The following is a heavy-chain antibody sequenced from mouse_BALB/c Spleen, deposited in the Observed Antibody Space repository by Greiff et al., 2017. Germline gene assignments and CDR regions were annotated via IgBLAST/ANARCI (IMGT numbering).Heavy chain of an antibody. V-gene: IGHV2-9*02. CDR1: GFSLTSYG. CDR2: IWAGGST. J-gene: IGHJ4*01. CDR3: ARDWTFYAMDY. Sequence: QVQLQQSGPGLVQPSQSLSITCTVSGFSLTSYGVHWVRQPPGKGLEWLGVIWAGGSTNYNSALMSRLSISKDNSKSQVFLKMNSLQTDDTAMYYCARDWTFYAMDYWGQGTSVTVSS.